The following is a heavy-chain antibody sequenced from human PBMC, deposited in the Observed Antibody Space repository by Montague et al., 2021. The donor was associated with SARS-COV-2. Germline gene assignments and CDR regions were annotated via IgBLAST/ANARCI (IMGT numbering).Heavy chain of an antibody. J-gene: IGHJ5*02. CDR2: IYWDDDK. V-gene: IGHV2-5*02. Sequence: PALVKPTQTLTLTCTFSGFSLSTSGVGVGWIRQPPGKALEWLALIYWDDDKRYSPSLKSRLTITKDTSKNQVVLTMTNMDPMDTATYYCAHRPSIAAAGTFRFDPWGQGTLVTVSS. CDR1: GFSLSTSGVG. D-gene: IGHD6-13*01. CDR3: AHRPSIAAAGTFRFDP.